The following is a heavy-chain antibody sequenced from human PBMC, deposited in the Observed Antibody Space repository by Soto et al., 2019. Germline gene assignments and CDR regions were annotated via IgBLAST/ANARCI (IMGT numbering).Heavy chain of an antibody. D-gene: IGHD3-3*01. Sequence: WGSLRLSCAASGFTFSSYAMSWVRQAPGKGLEWVSAISGSGGSTYYADSVKGRFTISRDNAKNSLYLQMNSLRAGDTAVYYCAKFGGPNARGVTWFDPWGQGTLVTVSS. CDR1: GFTFSSYA. J-gene: IGHJ5*02. CDR2: ISGSGGST. CDR3: AKFGGPNARGVTWFDP. V-gene: IGHV3-23*01.